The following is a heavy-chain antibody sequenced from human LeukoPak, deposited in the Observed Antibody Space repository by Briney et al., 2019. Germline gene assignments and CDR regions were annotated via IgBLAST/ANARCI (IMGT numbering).Heavy chain of an antibody. CDR3: AKGGRRHYGDYVAF. V-gene: IGHV3-23*01. CDR1: GFTVNSYA. D-gene: IGHD4-17*01. Sequence: PGGSLRLSCDASGFTVNSYAMNWVRQAPGKGLEWVSVISASGDNTYYADSVKGRFTISRDDSKNTVYLQMNSLRADDTAVYRCAKGGRRHYGDYVAFWGQGTLVTVSS. CDR2: ISASGDNT. J-gene: IGHJ4*02.